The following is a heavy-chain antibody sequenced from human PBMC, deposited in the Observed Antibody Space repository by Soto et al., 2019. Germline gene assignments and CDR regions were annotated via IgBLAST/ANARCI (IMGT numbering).Heavy chain of an antibody. CDR3: VRFSGLDF. Sequence: PGGSLRLSCAASGFTFSSYWMHWVRQAPGKGLVWVSRINSDGSRTSYADSAKGRFTISRDNAKNTLHLQMSSLRSEDTAVYYCVRFSGLDFWGQGTTVTVSS. CDR1: GFTFSSYW. CDR2: INSDGSRT. V-gene: IGHV3-74*01. J-gene: IGHJ6*02.